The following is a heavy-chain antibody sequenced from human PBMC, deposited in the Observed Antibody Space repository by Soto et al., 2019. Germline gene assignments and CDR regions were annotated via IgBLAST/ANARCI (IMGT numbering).Heavy chain of an antibody. CDR3: ARVERGTATTVVDAFDI. V-gene: IGHV4-34*01. Sequence: QVQLQQWGAGLLKPSETLSLTCAVYGGFVSSGNYYWSWIRQPPGKGLEWIGEMSHSGGTHFNPSLKSRVTISVDTSKNQFSLKMSSVTAADTALYYCARVERGTATTVVDAFDIWGPGTMVTASS. CDR2: MSHSGGT. D-gene: IGHD1-1*01. J-gene: IGHJ3*02. CDR1: GGFVSSGNYY.